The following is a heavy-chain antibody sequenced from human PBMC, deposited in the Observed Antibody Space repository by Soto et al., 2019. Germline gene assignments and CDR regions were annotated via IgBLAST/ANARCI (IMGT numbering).Heavy chain of an antibody. J-gene: IGHJ5*02. Sequence: VGSLRLSCAASGVNCIDYGVSLVSQAQGKGLEWVSAISAGAGRTYYADSVKGRFTISRDNSKNTLYLQMNSLRAEDTAVYYCAKGGSIAADNWFDPWGQGTLVTVSS. CDR1: GVNCIDYG. CDR3: AKGGSIAADNWFDP. D-gene: IGHD6-6*01. CDR2: ISAGAGRT. V-gene: IGHV3-23*01.